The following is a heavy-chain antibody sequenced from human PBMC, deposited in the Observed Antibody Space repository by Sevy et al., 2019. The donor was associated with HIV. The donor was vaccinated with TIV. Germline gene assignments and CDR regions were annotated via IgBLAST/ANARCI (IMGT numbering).Heavy chain of an antibody. D-gene: IGHD2-2*03. CDR2: ISSRGSTI. V-gene: IGHV3-48*03. CDR3: ARSGYCSSTSCRFGRGHFDI. J-gene: IGHJ3*02. Sequence: GGSLRLSCAASGFTFSSYEMHWVRQAPGKGLEWVSYISSRGSTIYYADSVKGRFTISRDNAKNSLYLQMNSLRAEDTAVYYCARSGYCSSTSCRFGRGHFDIWGQGTKVTVSS. CDR1: GFTFSSYE.